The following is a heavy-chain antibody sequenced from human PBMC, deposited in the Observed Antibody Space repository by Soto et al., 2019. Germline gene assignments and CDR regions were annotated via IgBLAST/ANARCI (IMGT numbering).Heavy chain of an antibody. J-gene: IGHJ4*02. CDR1: SGSITSGDYF. CDR2: IHSSGGS. CDR3: ASVVVGASRQTGSDH. D-gene: IGHD2-15*01. V-gene: IGHV4-39*01. Sequence: QLLESGPGLVKPSETLSLTCTVSSGSITSGDYFWGWIRQPPGKGLEFIGSIHSSGGSYYSPSLKSRVSISMDKSKNQCSLKLTSVTAGDTAVYFCASVVVGASRQTGSDHWGQGTLVTVS.